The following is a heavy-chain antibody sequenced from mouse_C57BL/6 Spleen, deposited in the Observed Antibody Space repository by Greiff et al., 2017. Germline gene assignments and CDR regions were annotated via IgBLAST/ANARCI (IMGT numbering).Heavy chain of an antibody. V-gene: IGHV1-22*01. CDR2: INPNNGGT. D-gene: IGHD3-2*02. CDR3: ASETAQAAMNY. Sequence: EVQLQQSGPELVKPGASVKMSCKASGYTFTDYNMHWVKQSHGKSLEWIGYINPNNGGTSYNQKFKGKATLTVNKSSSTAYMELRSLTSEDSAVYDCASETAQAAMNYWGQGTSVTVSS. CDR1: GYTFTDYN. J-gene: IGHJ4*01.